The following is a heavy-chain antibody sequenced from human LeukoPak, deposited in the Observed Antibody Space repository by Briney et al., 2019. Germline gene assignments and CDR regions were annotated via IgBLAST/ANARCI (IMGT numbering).Heavy chain of an antibody. D-gene: IGHD3-3*01. CDR1: GDPFTSYD. J-gene: IGHJ3*02. Sequence: ASVKVSCKASGDPFTSYDVNWVRQATGQGLEWMGYMNPSSGKTGYAQNFQGRLTLTWDTSVSTAYMELSSLRSDDTAVYYCASGDDYDFWSGYYTDAFDIWGQGTMVTVSS. CDR3: ASGDDYDFWSGYYTDAFDI. CDR2: MNPSSGKT. V-gene: IGHV1-8*01.